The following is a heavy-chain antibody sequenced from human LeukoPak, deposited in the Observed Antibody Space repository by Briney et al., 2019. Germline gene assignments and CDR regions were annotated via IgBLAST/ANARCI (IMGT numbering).Heavy chain of an antibody. CDR1: GGSISSSNW. CDR2: IYHSGST. CDR3: ARSEGGSYGWFDP. V-gene: IGHV4-4*02. Sequence: SETLSLTCAVSGGSISSSNWWSWVRQPPGKGLEWIGEIYHSGSTYYNPSLKSRVTISVDTSKNQFSLKLSSVTAADTAVYYCARSEGGSYGWFDPWGQGTLVTVSS. D-gene: IGHD1-26*01. J-gene: IGHJ5*02.